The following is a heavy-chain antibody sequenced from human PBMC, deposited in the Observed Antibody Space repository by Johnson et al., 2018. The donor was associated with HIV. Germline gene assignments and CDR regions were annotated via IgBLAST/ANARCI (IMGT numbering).Heavy chain of an antibody. D-gene: IGHD1-26*01. CDR1: GFTFSNYG. CDR3: ARDIVGAPDAFDI. J-gene: IGHJ3*02. CDR2: IRYDGDIT. Sequence: QMLLVESGGGVVQPGGSLRLSCAASGFTFSNYGMHWVRQAPGKGLEWVAFIRYDGDITYYVDSVKGRFTSSRDNSKNTLYVQMNSLRAEDKAVYYCARDIVGAPDAFDIWGQGTMVSVSS. V-gene: IGHV3-30*02.